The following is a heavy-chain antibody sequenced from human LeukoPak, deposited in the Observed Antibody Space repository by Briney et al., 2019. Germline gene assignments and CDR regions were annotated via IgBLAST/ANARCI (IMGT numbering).Heavy chain of an antibody. CDR3: ARVSYDSSGYYGDY. J-gene: IGHJ4*02. D-gene: IGHD3-22*01. V-gene: IGHV4-61*02. CDR1: GGPISSGSYY. Sequence: TLSLTCTVSGGPISSGSYYWSWIRQPAGKGLEWIGRIYTSGSTNYNPSLKSRVTISVDTSKNQFSLKLSSVTAADTAVYYCARVSYDSSGYYGDYWGQGTLVTVSS. CDR2: IYTSGST.